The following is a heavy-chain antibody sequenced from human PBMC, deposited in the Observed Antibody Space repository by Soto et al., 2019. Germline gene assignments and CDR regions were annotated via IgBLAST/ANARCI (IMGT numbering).Heavy chain of an antibody. CDR3: AKVPHIVVVTAIDY. CDR2: ISYDGSNK. J-gene: IGHJ4*02. D-gene: IGHD2-21*02. V-gene: IGHV3-30*18. Sequence: QVQLVESGGGVVQPGRSLRLSCEASGFTFSDYGMHWVRQAPGKGLEWVAVISYDGSNKYYADSVKGRFTISRDNSKNTLYLQMNSLRADDTAVYYCAKVPHIVVVTAIDYWGQGTLVTVSS. CDR1: GFTFSDYG.